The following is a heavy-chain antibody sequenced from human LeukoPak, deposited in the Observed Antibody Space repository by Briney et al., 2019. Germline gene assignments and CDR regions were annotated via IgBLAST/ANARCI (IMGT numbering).Heavy chain of an antibody. CDR3: AKDPSIAAAGTYDY. D-gene: IGHD6-13*01. CDR1: GFTFSSYA. Sequence: PGGSLRLSCAASGFTFSSYAMSWVRQAPGKGLKWVSAISGSGGSTYYADSVKGRFTISRDNSKNTLYLQMNSLRAEDTAVYYCAKDPSIAAAGTYDYWGQGTLVTVSS. CDR2: ISGSGGST. J-gene: IGHJ4*02. V-gene: IGHV3-23*01.